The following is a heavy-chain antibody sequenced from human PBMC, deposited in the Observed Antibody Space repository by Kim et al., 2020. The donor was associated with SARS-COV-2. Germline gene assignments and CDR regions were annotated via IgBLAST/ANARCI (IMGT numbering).Heavy chain of an antibody. CDR3: ARSKTAGGAFDI. CDR1: GGSFSGYY. Sequence: SETLSLTCAVYGGSFSGYYWSWIRQPPGKGLEWIGEINHSGSTNYNPSLKSRVTILVDTSKNQFSLKLSSVTAADTAVYYCARSKTAGGAFDIWGQGTMV. CDR2: INHSGST. D-gene: IGHD6-13*01. V-gene: IGHV4-34*01. J-gene: IGHJ3*02.